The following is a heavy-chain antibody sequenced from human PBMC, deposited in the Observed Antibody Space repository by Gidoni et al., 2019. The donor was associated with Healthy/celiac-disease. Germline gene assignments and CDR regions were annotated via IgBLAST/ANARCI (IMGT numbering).Heavy chain of an antibody. Sequence: QVQLVESGGGVVQPGRSLRLSCAASGFTFSSYGMHWVRQAPGKGLEWVAVISYDGSNKYYADSVKGRFTISRDNSKNTLYLQMNSLRAEDTAVYYCAKDRYYYGSGIGSGFDYWGQGTLVTVSS. J-gene: IGHJ4*02. CDR2: ISYDGSNK. D-gene: IGHD3-10*01. CDR1: GFTFSSYG. V-gene: IGHV3-30*18. CDR3: AKDRYYYGSGIGSGFDY.